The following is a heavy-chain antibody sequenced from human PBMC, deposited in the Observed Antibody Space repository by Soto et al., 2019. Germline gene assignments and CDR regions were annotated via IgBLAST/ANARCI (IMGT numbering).Heavy chain of an antibody. J-gene: IGHJ6*02. V-gene: IGHV3-23*01. D-gene: IGHD3-10*01. CDR3: AIARRGATYDYTLHL. CDR2: ISGSGGIT. CDR1: GFTFSSYA. Sequence: ELQLLESGGGLVQPGGSLILSCIASGFTFSSYAMTWVRQAPGKWLEWVSDISGSGGITYYADSLKGRITISRDNSKNTLNEQMNSLLADATDVYYCAIARRGATYDYTLHLWGQETKVTVSS.